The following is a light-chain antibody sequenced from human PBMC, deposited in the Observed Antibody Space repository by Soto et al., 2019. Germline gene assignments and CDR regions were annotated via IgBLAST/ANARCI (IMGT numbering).Light chain of an antibody. Sequence: DIQMTQSPSTLSASVGDRVTITCRASQSISRWVAWYQQKPGKAPKLLIYDASNLESGVPARFSGSGSGTKFTLTIRSLQPDDFATYYCQQYDSYWTFGQGTKV. V-gene: IGKV1-5*01. CDR3: QQYDSYWT. J-gene: IGKJ1*01. CDR2: DAS. CDR1: QSISRW.